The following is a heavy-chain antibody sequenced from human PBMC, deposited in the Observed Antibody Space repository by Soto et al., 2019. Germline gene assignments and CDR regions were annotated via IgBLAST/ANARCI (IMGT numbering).Heavy chain of an antibody. D-gene: IGHD3-22*01. CDR1: GGSISSGGFF. CDR2: ISYSGST. CDR3: ARYYDSRGYYDWLDP. Sequence: PSETLSLTCIVSGGSISSGGFFWTWIRQHPGRGLEWIGYISYSGSTYYNPSLRSRVILSVDTSKSQFSLKLSSVTAADTAVYYCARYYDSRGYYDWLDPWGRGTLVTVSS. V-gene: IGHV4-31*03. J-gene: IGHJ5*02.